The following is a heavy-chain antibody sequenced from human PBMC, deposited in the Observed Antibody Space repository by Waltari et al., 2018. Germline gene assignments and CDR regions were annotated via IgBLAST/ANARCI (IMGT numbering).Heavy chain of an antibody. CDR2: IYYSGST. V-gene: IGHV4-39*01. Sequence: QLQLQESGPGLVKPSETLSLTCTVSGGSISSSSYYWGWLRQPPGKGLEWIGSIYYSGSTYYNPSLKSRVTISVDTSKNQFSLKLSSVTAADTAVYYCARTYDSSSWSLYWGQGTLVTVSS. CDR3: ARTYDSSSWSLY. CDR1: GGSISSSSYY. J-gene: IGHJ4*02. D-gene: IGHD6-13*01.